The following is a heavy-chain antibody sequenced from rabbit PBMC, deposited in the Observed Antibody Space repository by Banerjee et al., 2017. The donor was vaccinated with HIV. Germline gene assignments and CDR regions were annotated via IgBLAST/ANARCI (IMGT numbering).Heavy chain of an antibody. CDR3: ARDDYGVIGWNFDL. D-gene: IGHD2-1*01. J-gene: IGHJ4*01. CDR1: GFSFSSGYD. Sequence: QEQLEESGGDLVKPEGSLTLTCTASGFSFSSGYDMSWVRQAPGKGLEWIACINTSSGNTVYASWAKGRFTISKTSSTTVTLQMTSLTAADTATYFCARDDYGVIGWNFDLWGPGTLVTVS. CDR2: INTSSGNT. V-gene: IGHV1S45*01.